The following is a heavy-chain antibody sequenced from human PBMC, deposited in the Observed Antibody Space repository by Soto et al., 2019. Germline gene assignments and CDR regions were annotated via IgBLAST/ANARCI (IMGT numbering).Heavy chain of an antibody. D-gene: IGHD2-2*01. J-gene: IGHJ6*02. Sequence: QVQLVQSGAEVKKPGSSMKVSCRASGGTFSSHTISWVRQAPGQGLEGMGGIMPMFGVTNYARKFQGRLTMTANESTRTAYMEVSSLTSEDTAVYYCAGEGVTSSMSLPWMGYHYYGLDVWGQGTTVIVSS. CDR3: AGEGVTSSMSLPWMGYHYYGLDV. V-gene: IGHV1-69*12. CDR2: IMPMFGVT. CDR1: GGTFSSHT.